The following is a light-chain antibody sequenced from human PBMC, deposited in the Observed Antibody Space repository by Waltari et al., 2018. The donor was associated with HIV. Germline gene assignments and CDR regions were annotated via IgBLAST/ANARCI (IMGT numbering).Light chain of an antibody. CDR1: QALVYRDGNTY. J-gene: IGKJ2*01. CDR3: MQGTHWPYT. CDR2: KVS. Sequence: DVEMTQSPLSLPVTLGQTASLSCRSSQALVYRDGNTYLRWFHQRPGHSPRRLIFKVSERESGVPDRFSGSGSGTEFTLKITRVEAEDVGIYYCMQGTHWPYTFGQGTLLQIK. V-gene: IGKV2-30*01.